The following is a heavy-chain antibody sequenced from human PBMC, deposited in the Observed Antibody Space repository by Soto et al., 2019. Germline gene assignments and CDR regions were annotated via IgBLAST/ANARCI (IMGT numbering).Heavy chain of an antibody. CDR1: GYSFPSEW. D-gene: IGHD2-2*01. J-gene: IGHJ6*02. CDR3: ARIPDSTTSYYDYPSGMDV. V-gene: IGHV5-51*01. Sequence: GESLKISCKGSGYSFPSEWIGWVRQMPGKGLEWMGSIYPADSDTRYSPSFQGQVTISADKSIRTAYLEWSSLKASDSGVYYCARIPDSTTSYYDYPSGMDVWGHGTTVTVSS. CDR2: IYPADSDT.